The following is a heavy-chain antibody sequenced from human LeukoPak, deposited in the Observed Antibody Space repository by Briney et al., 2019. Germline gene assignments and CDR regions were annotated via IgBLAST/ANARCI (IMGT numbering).Heavy chain of an antibody. Sequence: PGGSLRLSCAASGFTFTSYAMGWVRQAPGKGLEWVSAITGSGGSTYYADSVKGRFTISRDNSKNTLYIQMTSLRAEDTAVYYCARDRGSGLDYWGQGTLVTVSS. CDR1: GFTFTSYA. CDR2: ITGSGGST. D-gene: IGHD3-10*01. J-gene: IGHJ4*02. CDR3: ARDRGSGLDY. V-gene: IGHV3-23*01.